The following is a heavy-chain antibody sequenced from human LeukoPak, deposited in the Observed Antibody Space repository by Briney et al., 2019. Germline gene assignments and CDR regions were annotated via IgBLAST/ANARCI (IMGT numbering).Heavy chain of an antibody. CDR1: GGSISSYY. Sequence: PSETLSLTCTVSGGSISSYYWSWIRQPPGKGLEWVGYIYDSGSTNYNPSLKSRVTISVDTSKNQFSLKLSSVTAADTAVYYCAREYSSSWYDLEYYFDYWGQGTLVTVSS. CDR3: AREYSSSWYDLEYYFDY. D-gene: IGHD6-13*01. J-gene: IGHJ4*02. CDR2: IYDSGST. V-gene: IGHV4-59*12.